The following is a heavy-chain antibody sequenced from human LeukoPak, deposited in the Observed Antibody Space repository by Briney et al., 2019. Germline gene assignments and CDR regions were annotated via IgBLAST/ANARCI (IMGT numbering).Heavy chain of an antibody. J-gene: IGHJ3*02. D-gene: IGHD3-22*01. CDR3: ARDQCDGSGSPLRAFDI. CDR1: GFTFSNYA. V-gene: IGHV3-23*01. Sequence: GGSLRLSCTASGFTFSNYAMSWVRQAPGKGLEWVSAISGSGGSTYYADSVKGRFTISRDNSKNTLYLQMNSLGAEDTALYYCARDQCDGSGSPLRAFDIWGQGTMVTVSS. CDR2: ISGSGGST.